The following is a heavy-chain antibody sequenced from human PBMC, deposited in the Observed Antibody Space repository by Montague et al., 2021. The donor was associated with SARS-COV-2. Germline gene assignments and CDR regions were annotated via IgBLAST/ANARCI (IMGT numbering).Heavy chain of an antibody. CDR2: SYYRSKWYY. D-gene: IGHD6-19*01. J-gene: IGHJ4*02. CDR1: GDSVSSNSPA. CDR3: ALAVAGRGGYDY. Sequence: CAISGDSVSSNSPAWNWNRHSPSRGLEWLGRSYYRSKWYYEYAVSLKSRITINPDTSKNQFSLQVKSMTPEDTAVYYCALAVAGRGGYDYWGQGTLVTVSS. V-gene: IGHV6-1*01.